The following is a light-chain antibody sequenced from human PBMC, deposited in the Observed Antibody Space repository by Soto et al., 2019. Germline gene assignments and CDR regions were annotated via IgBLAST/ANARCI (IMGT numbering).Light chain of an antibody. Sequence: EIVMTQSPATLSVSPGERATLSCRASQSVSSNLAWYQQKPGQAPRLLIYGASTRATGIPARFSGSGSGTDFTLTISRLQPEDFATYYCQQANSFPPRGFTFGPGTKVDIK. CDR2: GAS. V-gene: IGKV3-15*01. CDR1: QSVSSN. J-gene: IGKJ3*01. CDR3: QQANSFPPRGFT.